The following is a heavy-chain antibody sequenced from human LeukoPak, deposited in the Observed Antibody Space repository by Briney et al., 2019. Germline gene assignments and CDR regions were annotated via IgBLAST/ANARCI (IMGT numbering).Heavy chain of an antibody. J-gene: IGHJ3*02. CDR2: IIPILDIS. CDR3: ARGIYDSSGYYYPDAFDI. D-gene: IGHD3-22*01. CDR1: GGTFSSYA. V-gene: IGHV1-69*04. Sequence: PVKVSCKASGGTFSSYAISWVRQAPGQGLEWMGRIIPILDISNYAQKFQGRVTITADKSTSTAYMELSSLRSEDTAVYYCARGIYDSSGYYYPDAFDIWGQGTMVTVSS.